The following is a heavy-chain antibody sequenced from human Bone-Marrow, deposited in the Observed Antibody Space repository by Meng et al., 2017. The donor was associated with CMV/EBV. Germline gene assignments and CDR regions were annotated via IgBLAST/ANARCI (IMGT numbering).Heavy chain of an antibody. CDR1: GFTFNDYA. J-gene: IGHJ4*02. D-gene: IGHD2/OR15-2a*01. CDR2: ISSDGSKK. CDR3: ARDLEYCIYTTCYGMGY. V-gene: IGHV3-30-3*01. Sequence: GESLKISCAASGFTFNDYALHWVRQAPGKGLEWVAIISSDGSKKYYADSVKGRFSISRDNSENTLYLQMNSLRAEDTAIYYCARDLEYCIYTTCYGMGYWGQGTPVTVSS.